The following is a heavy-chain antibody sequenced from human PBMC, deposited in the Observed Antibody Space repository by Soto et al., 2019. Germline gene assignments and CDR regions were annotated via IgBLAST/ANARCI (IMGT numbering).Heavy chain of an antibody. V-gene: IGHV4-30-4*01. CDR3: ARDTTYGDYAGWFDP. Sequence: QVQLQESGPGLVKPSQTLSLTCTVSGGSISSGDYYWSWIRQPPGKGLEWIGYIYYSGSTYYNPSLKSRVTISVDTSKNQFSLKLSSVTAADTAVYYCARDTTYGDYAGWFDPWGQGTLVTVSS. D-gene: IGHD4-17*01. J-gene: IGHJ5*02. CDR1: GGSISSGDYY. CDR2: IYYSGST.